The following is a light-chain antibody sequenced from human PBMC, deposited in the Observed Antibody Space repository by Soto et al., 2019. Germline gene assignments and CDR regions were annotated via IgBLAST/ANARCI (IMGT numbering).Light chain of an antibody. V-gene: IGKV3-15*01. CDR2: GAS. CDR3: QQYGSSPPSVT. Sequence: EIMITEAAATLYMYKEERATLSCRASQSVSSNLAWYQQKPGQAPRLLIYGASTRATGIPARFSGSGSETEFTLTIRSLQSEDFAVYYCQQYGSSPPSVTFGQGTRLEI. CDR1: QSVSSN. J-gene: IGKJ5*01.